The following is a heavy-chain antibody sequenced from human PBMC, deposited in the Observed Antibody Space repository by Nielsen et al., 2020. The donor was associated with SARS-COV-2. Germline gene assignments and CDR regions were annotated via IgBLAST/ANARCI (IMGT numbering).Heavy chain of an antibody. V-gene: IGHV4-39*01. Sequence: SETLSLTCTVSGGSISSSSYYWGWIRQPPGKGLEWIGSIYYSGSTYYNPSLKSRVTISVDTSKNQFSLKLSSVTAADTAVYYCARLSEQWLSIRYWGQGTLVTVSS. CDR3: ARLSEQWLSIRY. D-gene: IGHD6-19*01. CDR2: IYYSGST. J-gene: IGHJ4*02. CDR1: GGSISSSSYY.